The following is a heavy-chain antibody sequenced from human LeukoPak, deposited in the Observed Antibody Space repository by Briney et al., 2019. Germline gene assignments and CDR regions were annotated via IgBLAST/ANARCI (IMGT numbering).Heavy chain of an antibody. CDR1: GYTFTSYD. J-gene: IGHJ4*02. CDR3: ARVLPATVLPDY. V-gene: IGHV1-8*01. CDR2: MNPNSGDT. D-gene: IGHD2-2*01. Sequence: GATVKVSCRASGYTFTSYDIIWVRQATGQGLEWMGWMNPNSGDTGYAQKFQGRVTMTRNTSMSTAYMELNSLRSEDTAVYYCARVLPATVLPDYWGQGTLVTVSS.